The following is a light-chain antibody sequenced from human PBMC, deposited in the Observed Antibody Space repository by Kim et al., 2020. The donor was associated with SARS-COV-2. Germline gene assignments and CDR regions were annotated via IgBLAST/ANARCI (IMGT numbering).Light chain of an antibody. CDR1: QGIRSY. CDR3: QQYYTYPPYT. CDR2: AAS. J-gene: IGKJ2*01. V-gene: IGKV1-8*01. Sequence: ASTGDRVTITSRASQGIRSYLAWYQQKPGQAPKPLMYAASTLQSGVPSRFSGSGSGTDFTLTISSLQSEDFATYYCQQYYTYPPYTFGQGTKLEI.